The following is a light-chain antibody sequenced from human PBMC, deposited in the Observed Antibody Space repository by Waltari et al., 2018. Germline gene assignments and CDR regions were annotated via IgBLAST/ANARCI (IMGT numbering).Light chain of an antibody. Sequence: DIVLTQSPGTLSLSPGDRATLPCRASQSVSRTLAWYQQKPGQAPSLLIYGASIRATGIPDRFSGSGSGTDFSLTISRLEPEDFAVYYCQQYVTLPVTFGQGTKVEIK. CDR3: QQYVTLPVT. CDR2: GAS. V-gene: IGKV3-20*01. CDR1: QSVSRT. J-gene: IGKJ1*01.